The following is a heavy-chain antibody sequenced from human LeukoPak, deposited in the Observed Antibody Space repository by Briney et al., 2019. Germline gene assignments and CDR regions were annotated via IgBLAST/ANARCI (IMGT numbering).Heavy chain of an antibody. D-gene: IGHD6-13*01. CDR2: INPSVGYT. V-gene: IGHV1-46*01. J-gene: IGHJ3*02. CDR1: GYTFTTYY. Sequence: ASVKVSCKASGYTFTTYYMHWVRQAPGQGLEWMGIINPSVGYTSYAQNFQGRVTVTRDMSTGTVYMELSSLRPEDTAVYYCARPYSSNAGSFNIWGQGTMVTVSS. CDR3: ARPYSSNAGSFNI.